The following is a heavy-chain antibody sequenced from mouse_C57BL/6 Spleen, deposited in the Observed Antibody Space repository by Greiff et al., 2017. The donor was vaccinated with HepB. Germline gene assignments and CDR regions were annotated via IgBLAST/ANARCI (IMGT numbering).Heavy chain of an antibody. CDR3: TTFDGYYEGWFAY. J-gene: IGHJ3*01. CDR2: IDPENGDT. Sequence: EVQLVESGAELVRPGASVKLSCTASGFNIKDDYMHWVKQRPEQGLEWIGWIDPENGDTEYASKFQGKATITADTSSNTAYLQLSSLTSEDTAVYYCTTFDGYYEGWFAYWGQGTLVTVSA. V-gene: IGHV14-4*01. CDR1: GFNIKDDY. D-gene: IGHD2-3*01.